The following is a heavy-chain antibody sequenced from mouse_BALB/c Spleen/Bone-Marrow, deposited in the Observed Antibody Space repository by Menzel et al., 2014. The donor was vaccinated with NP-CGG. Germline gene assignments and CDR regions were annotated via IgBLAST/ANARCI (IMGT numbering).Heavy chain of an antibody. V-gene: IGHV10-3*03. Sequence: EVHLVESGGGLVQPKGSLKLSCAASGFTFNTYAMHWVCQAPGKGLEWVARIRSKSNNYATYYAYSVKDRFTISRDDSQSMLYLQMNNLKTEDTAMYYCVREDYGRGFAYWGQGTLVTVSA. D-gene: IGHD1-1*01. CDR2: IRSKSNNYAT. J-gene: IGHJ3*01. CDR1: GFTFNTYA. CDR3: VREDYGRGFAY.